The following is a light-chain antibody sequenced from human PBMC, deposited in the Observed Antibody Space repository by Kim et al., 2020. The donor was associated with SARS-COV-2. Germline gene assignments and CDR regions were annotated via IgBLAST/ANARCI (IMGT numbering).Light chain of an antibody. CDR2: GAS. J-gene: IGKJ1*01. CDR1: QSVSSK. V-gene: IGKV3-15*01. CDR3: HQYNTWPRT. Sequence: VSPGERATISCRARQSVSSKLAWYQQKPGQAPRVLIYGASTKATGIPARFSGSGSGTEFTLTISSLQSEDFAVYYCHQYNTWPRTFGQGTKVDIK.